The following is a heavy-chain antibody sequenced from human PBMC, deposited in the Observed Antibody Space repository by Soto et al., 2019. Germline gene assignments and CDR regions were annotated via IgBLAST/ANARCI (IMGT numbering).Heavy chain of an antibody. D-gene: IGHD6-19*01. CDR2: ISGYNGNT. CDR1: GYIFTGYY. J-gene: IGHJ6*02. Sequence: QVQLVQSGAEVKKPGASVKVSCKVSGYIFTGYYIHWVRQAPGQGLEWMGWISGYNGNTNYAQTVQGRVTMTTDTSTGTVYMELRSLKSDDTAIYYCSRFIMVGGWFDPNYYHGMDVWGQGTTVTVSS. CDR3: SRFIMVGGWFDPNYYHGMDV. V-gene: IGHV1-18*04.